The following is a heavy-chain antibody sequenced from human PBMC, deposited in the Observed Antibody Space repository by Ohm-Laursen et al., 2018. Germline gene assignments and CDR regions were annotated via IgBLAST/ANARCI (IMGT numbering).Heavy chain of an antibody. V-gene: IGHV3-15*01. CDR1: GFTFSNAW. D-gene: IGHD2-2*01. Sequence: GSLRLSCAASGFTFSNAWMSWVRQAPGKGLEWVGRIKSKTDGGTTDYAAPVKGRFTISRDDSKNTLYLQMNSLKTEDTAVYYCTTDLLAVVVVPSEGLYWGQGTLVTVSS. CDR2: IKSKTDGGTT. J-gene: IGHJ4*02. CDR3: TTDLLAVVVVPSEGLY.